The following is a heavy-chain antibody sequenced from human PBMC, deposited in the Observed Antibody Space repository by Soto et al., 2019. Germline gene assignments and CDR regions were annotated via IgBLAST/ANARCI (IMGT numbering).Heavy chain of an antibody. J-gene: IGHJ4*02. Sequence: GASVKVSCKASGYTFTSYAIHWVRQAPGQRLEWMGWINAGNGNTKYSQKFQGRVTITRDTSASTAYMELSSLRSEDTAVYYCARGLGLYYFDCWGQGTLVTVSS. CDR1: GYTFTSYA. CDR2: INAGNGNT. V-gene: IGHV1-3*01. CDR3: ARGLGLYYFDC. D-gene: IGHD1-26*01.